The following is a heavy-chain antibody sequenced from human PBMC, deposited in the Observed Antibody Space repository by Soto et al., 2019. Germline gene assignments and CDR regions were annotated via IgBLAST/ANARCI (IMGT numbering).Heavy chain of an antibody. CDR2: IYWDDDK. CDR3: AQERQLVNGWFDP. CDR1: GFSLSTSGVG. D-gene: IGHD6-13*01. Sequence: QITLKESGPTLVKPTQTLTLTCTFSGFSLSTSGVGVGWIRQPPGKALEWLALIYWDDDKRYSPSLKSRLTITKDTSKNQVALTTPNMDPGDTATFYGAQERQLVNGWFDPWGQEPRVTVSS. J-gene: IGHJ5*02. V-gene: IGHV2-5*02.